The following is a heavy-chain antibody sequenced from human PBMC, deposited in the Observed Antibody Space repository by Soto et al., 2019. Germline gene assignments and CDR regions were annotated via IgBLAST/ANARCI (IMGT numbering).Heavy chain of an antibody. Sequence: QVQLQESGPGLVKPSETLSLTCTVSSGSISGYYWSWIRQPPGKGLEWIGYISYSGSTNYNPSLKSRVTISVDTSKNQFSLRLSSVTAADTAVYYCARQVFGVITNSVWFDPWGQGTLVTVSS. CDR3: ARQVFGVITNSVWFDP. CDR1: SGSISGYY. V-gene: IGHV4-59*08. J-gene: IGHJ5*02. D-gene: IGHD3-3*01. CDR2: ISYSGST.